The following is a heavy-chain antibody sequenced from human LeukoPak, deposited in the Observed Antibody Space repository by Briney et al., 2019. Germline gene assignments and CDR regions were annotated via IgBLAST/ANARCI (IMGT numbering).Heavy chain of an antibody. CDR3: ARHAGGWYGWFDP. J-gene: IGHJ5*02. V-gene: IGHV4-34*01. Sequence: SETLSLTCAVYGGSLSGYYWSWIRQPPGKGLEWIGEINHSGSTNYNPSLKSRVTISVDTSKNQFSLKLSSVTAADTAVYYCARHAGGWYGWFDPWGQGTLVTVSS. D-gene: IGHD6-19*01. CDR1: GGSLSGYY. CDR2: INHSGST.